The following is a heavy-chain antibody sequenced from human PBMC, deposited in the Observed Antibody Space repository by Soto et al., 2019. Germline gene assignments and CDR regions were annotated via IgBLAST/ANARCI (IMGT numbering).Heavy chain of an antibody. CDR3: ARRGMSVDSYDP. CDR1: GGSISNSTHY. CDR2: IHYSGST. Sequence: QLQLQESGTGVVKASDTLSLTCAVSGGSISNSTHYWGWIRQPPGKGLEWIGIIHYSGSTYYNPYLKRRVNIASDTSNNQFPRRLTSVTAADRAVYYCARRGMSVDSYDPWGQGTLVTVSS. D-gene: IGHD5-18*01. J-gene: IGHJ5*02. V-gene: IGHV4-39*01.